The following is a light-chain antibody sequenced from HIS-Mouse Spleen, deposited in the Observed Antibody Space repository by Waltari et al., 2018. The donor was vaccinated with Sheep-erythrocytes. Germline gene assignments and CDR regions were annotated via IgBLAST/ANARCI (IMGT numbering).Light chain of an antibody. CDR3: CSYAGSSTFHVV. CDR1: SHDVGSYNL. V-gene: IGLV2-23*03. Sequence: QSALTQPASGSGSPGTSITLPRTGTSHDVGSYNLVSWNRQQPGKAPKLMIYEGSKRPSGVSNRFSGSKSGNTASLTLSGLQAEDEADYYCCSYAGSSTFHVVFGGGTKLTVL. J-gene: IGLJ2*01. CDR2: EGS.